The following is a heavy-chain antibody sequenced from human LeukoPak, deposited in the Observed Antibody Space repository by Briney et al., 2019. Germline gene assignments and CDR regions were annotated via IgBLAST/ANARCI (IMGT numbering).Heavy chain of an antibody. D-gene: IGHD1-14*01. V-gene: IGHV1-8*01. CDR2: VHPNSGNT. CDR1: GYPFTTYE. CDR3: ARGPRNDP. J-gene: IGHJ5*02. Sequence: GSSVKVSCKTSGYPFTTYEINWVRQAAGQGLEWMGWVHPNSGNTAYAQKFQGRVTMTRNTSISTAYMELSSLRSDDTALYVCARGPRNDPWRQGTLVTVSS.